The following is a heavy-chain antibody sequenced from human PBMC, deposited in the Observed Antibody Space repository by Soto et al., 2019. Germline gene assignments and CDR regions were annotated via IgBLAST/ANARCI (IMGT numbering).Heavy chain of an antibody. Sequence: SETLSLTCTVSGGSVSSGTYLWSWIRQSQGKRLECIASLYYIGRTNYNPSLKSRATISVDTSKSQVSLTLTSVTAADAAVHYCARSPNYYYYGFDVWGQGTTVTVSS. V-gene: IGHV4-61*01. CDR2: LYYIGRT. CDR1: GGSVSSGTYL. J-gene: IGHJ6*02. CDR3: ARSPNYYYYGFDV. D-gene: IGHD3-10*01.